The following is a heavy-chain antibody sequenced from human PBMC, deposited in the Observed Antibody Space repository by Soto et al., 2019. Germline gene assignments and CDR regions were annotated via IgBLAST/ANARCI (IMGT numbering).Heavy chain of an antibody. V-gene: IGHV1-18*01. Sequence: QVQLVQSGAEVKKPGASVKVSCKASGYTFTSYGISWVRQAPGQGLEWMGWISAYNGNTNYAQKLQGRVTMTTDTSTSPAYMELRSLRSDDTAVYYCARDQTTVITNHYYGMDVWGQGTTVTVSS. J-gene: IGHJ6*02. CDR1: GYTFTSYG. D-gene: IGHD4-17*01. CDR3: ARDQTTVITNHYYGMDV. CDR2: ISAYNGNT.